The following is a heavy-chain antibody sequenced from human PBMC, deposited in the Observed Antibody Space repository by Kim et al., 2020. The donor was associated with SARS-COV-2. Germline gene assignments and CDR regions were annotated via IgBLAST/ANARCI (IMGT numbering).Heavy chain of an antibody. J-gene: IGHJ4*02. CDR3: ARHLLGSYCFES. V-gene: IGHV4-59*08. CDR1: GGSISSFY. D-gene: IGHD3-10*01. Sequence: SETLSLTCFVSGGSISSFYWSWIRQPPGQGLEWIGSVSRSGIATSNPSLRSRLTTSVDKSNNQFSLKLSSVTAADTAVYYCARHLLGSYCFESWGQGTLVTVSS. CDR2: VSRSGIA.